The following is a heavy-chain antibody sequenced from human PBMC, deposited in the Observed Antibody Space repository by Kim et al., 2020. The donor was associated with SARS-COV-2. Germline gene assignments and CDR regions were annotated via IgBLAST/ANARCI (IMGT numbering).Heavy chain of an antibody. V-gene: IGHV3-7*01. CDR2: IKQDGSEK. CDR3: ARASPITMIVVVITTPTFFDY. CDR1: GFTFSSYW. J-gene: IGHJ4*02. Sequence: GGSLRLSCAASGFTFSSYWMSWVRQAPGKGLEWVANIKQDGSEKYYVDSVKGRFTISRDNAKNSLYLQMNSLRAEDTAVYYCARASPITMIVVVITTPTFFDYWGQGTLVTVSS. D-gene: IGHD3-22*01.